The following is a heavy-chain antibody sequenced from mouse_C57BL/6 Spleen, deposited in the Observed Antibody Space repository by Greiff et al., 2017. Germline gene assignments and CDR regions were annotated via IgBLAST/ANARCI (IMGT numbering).Heavy chain of an antibody. CDR3: ARKLLGITTVVATNYYAMDY. CDR1: GFSLTSYG. D-gene: IGHD1-1*01. CDR2: IWSGGST. Sequence: QVQLQQSGPGLVQPSQSLSITCTVSGFSLTSYGVHWVRQSPGKGLEWLGVIWSGGSTDYNAAFISRLSISKDNSKSQVFFKMNSLQADDTAIYYCARKLLGITTVVATNYYAMDYWGQGTSVTVSS. J-gene: IGHJ4*01. V-gene: IGHV2-2*01.